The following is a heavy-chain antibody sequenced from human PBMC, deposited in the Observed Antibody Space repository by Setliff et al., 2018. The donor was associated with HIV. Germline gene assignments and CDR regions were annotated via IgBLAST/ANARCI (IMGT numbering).Heavy chain of an antibody. Sequence: PGGSLRLSCAASGFTFSSHWMSWVRQAPGKGLEWVANIGFGTSEKHYSDSVKGRFTISRDDAKNTLYPQMNSLRAEDTAVYYCARPDFWSGHYNYWGQGTLVTVPQ. D-gene: IGHD3-3*01. CDR3: ARPDFWSGHYNY. V-gene: IGHV3-7*01. J-gene: IGHJ4*02. CDR1: GFTFSSHW. CDR2: IGFGTSEK.